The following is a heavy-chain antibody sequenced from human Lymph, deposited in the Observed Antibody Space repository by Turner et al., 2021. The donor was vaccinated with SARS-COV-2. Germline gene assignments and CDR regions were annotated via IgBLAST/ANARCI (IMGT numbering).Heavy chain of an antibody. CDR2: ISYDGGHK. CDR1: GFTFISYG. V-gene: IGHV3-30*03. CDR3: AWALYDYYGMDV. J-gene: IGHJ6*02. Sequence: QVQLVESGGGVVQPGRSLRLSCAASGFTFISYGMHWVRQAPGKGLEGVAVISYDGGHKSYADSVKGRFTISRDNSKNTLYLQMISRRAEDTAVYYCAWALYDYYGMDVWGQGTTVTVSS.